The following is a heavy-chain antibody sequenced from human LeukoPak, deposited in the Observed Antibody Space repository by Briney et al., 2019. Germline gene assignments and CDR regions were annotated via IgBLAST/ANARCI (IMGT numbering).Heavy chain of an antibody. CDR1: GYTFTSYD. V-gene: IGHV1-8*01. Sequence: ASVKVSCKASGYTFTSYDINWVRQATGQGLEWMGWMNPNSGNTGYAQKFQGRVTMTRNTSISTAYMELSSLRSEDTAVYYCARVTFGGVVADFDCWGQGTLVTVSS. J-gene: IGHJ4*02. D-gene: IGHD3-16*02. CDR2: MNPNSGNT. CDR3: ARVTFGGVVADFDC.